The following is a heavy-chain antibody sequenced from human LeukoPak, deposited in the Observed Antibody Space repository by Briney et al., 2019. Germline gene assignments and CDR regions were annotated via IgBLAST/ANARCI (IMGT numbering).Heavy chain of an antibody. Sequence: GSLRLSCAASGFTFSNYWMAWVRQAPGKGLEWVANIKQDESTKHYVESVKGRFTISRDKTKNSLYLQMNSLRAEDSAVYYCARDDGGSLEHWSQGTLVTVSS. D-gene: IGHD1-26*01. CDR3: ARDDGGSLEH. CDR2: IKQDESTK. V-gene: IGHV3-7*01. J-gene: IGHJ4*02. CDR1: GFTFSNYW.